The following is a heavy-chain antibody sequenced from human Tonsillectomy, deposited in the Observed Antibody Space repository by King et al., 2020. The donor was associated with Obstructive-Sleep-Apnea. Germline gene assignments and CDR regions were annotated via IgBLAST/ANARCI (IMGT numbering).Heavy chain of an antibody. J-gene: IGHJ3*02. Sequence: MQLVQSGAEVKKPGASVRVSCKASGYTFTNYDITWVRQAPGQGLEWMGWISTFNGNPNYAQKLQGRVTMTTDTSTSTAYMEVKNLRSNDTAVYYCATSYTSGYSFFDAFDIWGQGTMVTVSS. CDR3: ATSYTSGYSFFDAFDI. D-gene: IGHD3-22*01. CDR1: GYTFTNYD. V-gene: IGHV1-18*01. CDR2: ISTFNGNP.